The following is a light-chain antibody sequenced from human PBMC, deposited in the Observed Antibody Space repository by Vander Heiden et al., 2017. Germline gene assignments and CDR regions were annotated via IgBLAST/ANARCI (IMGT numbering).Light chain of an antibody. J-gene: IGKJ5*01. CDR3: QQDDNSPIT. V-gene: IGKV3-20*01. Sequence: EIVLTQSPGTLSLSPGEPATLSCRASQTLTNTYVAWFHQKTGQAPRLLIYGGSSRATDIPDRFSGSGSGTDFTLTISRLEPEDFAVYYCQQDDNSPITFGQGTLLEI. CDR1: QTLTNTY. CDR2: GGS.